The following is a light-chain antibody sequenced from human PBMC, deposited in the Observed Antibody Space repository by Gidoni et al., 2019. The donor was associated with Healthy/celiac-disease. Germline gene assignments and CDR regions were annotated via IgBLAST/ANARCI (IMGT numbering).Light chain of an antibody. CDR1: SSNIGAGYD. V-gene: IGLV1-40*01. Sequence: QSVLTQPPSVSASPRQLVTISCTGSSSNIGAGYDVHWYQQLPGTAPKLLIYGNSNRPSGVPDRFSGSKSGTSASLAITGLQAEDEADYYCQSYDSSLSGLYVFGTGTKVTVL. CDR3: QSYDSSLSGLYV. CDR2: GNS. J-gene: IGLJ1*01.